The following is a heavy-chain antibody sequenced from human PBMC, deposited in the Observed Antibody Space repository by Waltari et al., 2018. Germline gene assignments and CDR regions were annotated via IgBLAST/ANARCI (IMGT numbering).Heavy chain of an antibody. D-gene: IGHD1-26*01. Sequence: QVQLQESGPGLVKPSETLSLTCAVSGYSISSGYYWGWIRQPPGKGLEWIGSIYHSGSTYYNPSLKGRVTISVDTSKNQFSLKLSSVTAADTAVYYWARVGAAKDHNWFDPWGQGTLVTVSS. CDR2: IYHSGST. CDR1: GYSISSGYY. CDR3: ARVGAAKDHNWFDP. V-gene: IGHV4-38-2*01. J-gene: IGHJ5*02.